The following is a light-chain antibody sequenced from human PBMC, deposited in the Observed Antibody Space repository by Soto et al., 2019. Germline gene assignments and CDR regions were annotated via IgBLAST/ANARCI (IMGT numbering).Light chain of an antibody. CDR3: QQSYMTPRT. Sequence: QLTQSPSSLSASVGDRVTITCRASPAIASFLAWYQQKPGTAPKLLIYAASKLHSGVPSRFSGSGSGTNFTLTISSLQPDDSGTYFCQQSYMTPRTFGQGTKVDI. V-gene: IGKV1-39*01. J-gene: IGKJ1*01. CDR1: PAIASF. CDR2: AAS.